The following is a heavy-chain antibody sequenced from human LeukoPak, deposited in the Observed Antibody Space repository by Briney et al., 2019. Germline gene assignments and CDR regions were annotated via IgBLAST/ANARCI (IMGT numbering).Heavy chain of an antibody. Sequence: SETLSLTCSVSGSSFRSGHYWGWIRQSSGEGLEWIGNVHETGYANYNPSLRSRVTISVDPSKSQFSLRLTSVTAADTAVYYCAGTVVTATIDGFQIWGQGTMVTVSS. J-gene: IGHJ3*02. CDR1: GSSFRSGHY. D-gene: IGHD2-21*02. V-gene: IGHV4-38-2*02. CDR2: VHETGYA. CDR3: AGTVVTATIDGFQI.